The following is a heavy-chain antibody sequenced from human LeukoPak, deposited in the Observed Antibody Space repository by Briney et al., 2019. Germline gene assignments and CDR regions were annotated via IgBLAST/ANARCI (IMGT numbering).Heavy chain of an antibody. Sequence: SETLSLTCTVSGGSISSYYWSWIRQPPGKGLEWIGYIYYSGSTNYNPSLKSRVTISVDTSKNQFSLKLSSVTAADTAVYYCARGRFVYYDFWSGYYPSAGYGMDVWGQGTTVTVSS. CDR1: GGSISSYY. CDR2: IYYSGST. V-gene: IGHV4-59*08. CDR3: ARGRFVYYDFWSGYYPSAGYGMDV. D-gene: IGHD3-3*01. J-gene: IGHJ6*02.